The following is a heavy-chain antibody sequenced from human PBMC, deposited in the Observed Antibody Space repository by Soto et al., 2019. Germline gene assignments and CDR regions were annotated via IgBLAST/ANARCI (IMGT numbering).Heavy chain of an antibody. D-gene: IGHD6-13*01. CDR2: IEGDGSST. Sequence: GFLRVSCAASGLSLSSYWMHWVRQAPGKGLEWVSRIEGDGSSTTSADSVKGRFTVSRDDARNTLYLQMSSLRADDTAIYYWAREGLDTAGFFDVWGHGTMVTVSS. CDR3: AREGLDTAGFFDV. J-gene: IGHJ3*01. V-gene: IGHV3-74*01. CDR1: GLSLSSYW.